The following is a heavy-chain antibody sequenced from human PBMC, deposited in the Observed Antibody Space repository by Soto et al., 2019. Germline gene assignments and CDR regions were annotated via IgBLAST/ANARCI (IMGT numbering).Heavy chain of an antibody. J-gene: IGHJ4*02. D-gene: IGHD2-2*01. CDR2: FVPIFGTP. CDR1: GPTFISYA. Sequence: QVQLVQSGAEVKEPGSSVKVSCKSSGPTFISYAISWVRQAPGQGLEWMGGFVPIFGTPNYAQKFQGRITITADESTSTAYMELSSLTVEDTVVFYCARPHEPLVPAGLFDYWGQGTLVIVSS. CDR3: ARPHEPLVPAGLFDY. V-gene: IGHV1-69*12.